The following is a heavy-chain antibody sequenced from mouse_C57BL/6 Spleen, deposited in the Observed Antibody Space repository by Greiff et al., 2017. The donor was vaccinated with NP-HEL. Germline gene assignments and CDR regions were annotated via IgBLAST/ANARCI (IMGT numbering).Heavy chain of an antibody. CDR1: GYSFTGYF. CDR3: ARDYYGSSHEGFDY. D-gene: IGHD1-1*01. V-gene: IGHV1-20*01. J-gene: IGHJ2*01. CDR2: INPYNGDT. Sequence: EVQLQQSGPELVKPGDSVKISCKASGYSFTGYFMNWVMQSHGKSLEWIGRINPYNGDTFYNQKFKGKATLTVDKSSSTAHMELRSLTSEDSAVYYCARDYYGSSHEGFDYWGQGTTLTVSS.